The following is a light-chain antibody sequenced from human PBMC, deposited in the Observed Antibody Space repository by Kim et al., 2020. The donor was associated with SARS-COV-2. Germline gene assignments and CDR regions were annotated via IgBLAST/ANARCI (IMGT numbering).Light chain of an antibody. CDR1: QDISNY. J-gene: IGKJ4*01. Sequence: DIQMTQSPSSLSASVGDRVTITCQASQDISNYLNWYQQKPGKAPKLLIYDASNLETGVPSRFSGSGSGTDFTFTISSLQPEDIATYSCKQDDHLPSGTFGGGTKVDIK. V-gene: IGKV1-33*01. CDR3: KQDDHLPSGT. CDR2: DAS.